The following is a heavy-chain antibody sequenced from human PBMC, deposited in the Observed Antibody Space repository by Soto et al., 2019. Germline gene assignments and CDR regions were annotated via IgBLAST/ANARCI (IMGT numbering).Heavy chain of an antibody. V-gene: IGHV1-69*12. CDR2: IIPIFDTA. CDR1: GGTFSSYA. D-gene: IGHD2-2*01. J-gene: IGHJ6*02. CDR3: ARHDCISSSCYYYYCYSMDV. Sequence: QVQLVQSGAEVKKPGSSVKLSCKTSGGTFSSYAISWVRQAPGQGLEWMGGIIPIFDTANYAQKFQGRVTITADESTSKAYMELSSLRSEDTAVYYCARHDCISSSCYYYYCYSMDVWGQGTTVTVSS.